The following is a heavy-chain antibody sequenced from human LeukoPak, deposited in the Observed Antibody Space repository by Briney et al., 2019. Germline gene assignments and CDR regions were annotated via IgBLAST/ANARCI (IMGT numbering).Heavy chain of an antibody. Sequence: GGSLRLSCAASGFIFSSYGMHWVRQAPGKGLEWVAFIRYHGSNTYYADSVKGRFTVSRDNSNNTLYLQMNSLRAEDTAVYYCAKDHTMIVVALFDYWGQGTLVTVSS. V-gene: IGHV3-30*02. J-gene: IGHJ4*02. CDR2: IRYHGSNT. CDR1: GFIFSSYG. D-gene: IGHD3-22*01. CDR3: AKDHTMIVVALFDY.